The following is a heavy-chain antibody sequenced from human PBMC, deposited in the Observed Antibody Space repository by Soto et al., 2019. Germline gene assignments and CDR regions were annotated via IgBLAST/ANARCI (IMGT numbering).Heavy chain of an antibody. V-gene: IGHV3-23*01. CDR2: ISGSGGDT. D-gene: IGHD2-2*01. CDR3: VKGVVVPAAWARFAFDI. J-gene: IGHJ3*02. Sequence: PGGSLRLSCTASGFTFSNYAMSWVRQAPGRGLEWVSGISGSGGDTYYADSVKGRFTISRDNFQSTLSLQLNSLRPEDTAVYYCVKGVVVPAAWARFAFDIWGQGTMVTVSS. CDR1: GFTFSNYA.